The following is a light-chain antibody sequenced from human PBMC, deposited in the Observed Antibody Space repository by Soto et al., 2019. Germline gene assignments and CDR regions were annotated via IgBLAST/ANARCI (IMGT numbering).Light chain of an antibody. V-gene: IGLV2-23*01. CDR2: DAF. Sequence: QSALSQPASVSGSPGQSIAISCTGTSSDVGSYNLVSWYQQHPGKAPKLMIYDAFRRPPGVSDRFSGSRSGNTASLTISGRPAEDAAYYYCCAYAGSNTYVFGTGTKLTVL. CDR3: CAYAGSNTYV. CDR1: SSDVGSYNL. J-gene: IGLJ1*01.